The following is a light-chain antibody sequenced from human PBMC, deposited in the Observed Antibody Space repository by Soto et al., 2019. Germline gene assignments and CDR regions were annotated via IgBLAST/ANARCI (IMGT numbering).Light chain of an antibody. CDR2: WAS. CDR3: QQYLTPPPT. Sequence: DIVVTQSPDSLAVSLGERATINCKSSQSVFFSLNNHDSLAWYQQKPGQPLRLLLYWASPRASGVTERFSGSGSGTDFTLTITSLQAEDVGVYYCQQYLTPPPTFGRGTKVEV. V-gene: IGKV4-1*01. J-gene: IGKJ1*01. CDR1: QSVFFSLNNHDS.